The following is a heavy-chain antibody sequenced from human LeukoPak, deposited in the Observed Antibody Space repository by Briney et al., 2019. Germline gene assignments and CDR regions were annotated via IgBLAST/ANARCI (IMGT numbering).Heavy chain of an antibody. V-gene: IGHV1-2*06. CDR1: GYTFTGYY. CDR3: AGEDNSSGYRPFDI. J-gene: IGHJ3*02. D-gene: IGHD3-22*01. Sequence: ASVTVSCKASGYTFTGYYIHWVRQAPGQGLEWIGRINPNNGGTNYAQKFQGGVTTTRDKSMSTAYRELSRLRSVDTAVYYCAGEDNSSGYRPFDIWGQGTMVTVPS. CDR2: INPNNGGT.